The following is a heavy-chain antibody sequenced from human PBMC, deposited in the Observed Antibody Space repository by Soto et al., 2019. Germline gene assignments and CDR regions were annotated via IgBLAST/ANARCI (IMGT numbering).Heavy chain of an antibody. Sequence: SETLSLTCAVSGDSISSRNWWNWVHQPPGKGLEWIGQISHVGNSNYNPSLQSRLTISVDKSKNQFSLKLSSVTAADTAVYYCAGSGYRNCSGGSCYQPRHAFDIWGQGTMVS. CDR1: GDSISSRNW. J-gene: IGHJ3*02. CDR2: ISHVGNS. D-gene: IGHD2-15*01. V-gene: IGHV4-4*02. CDR3: AGSGYRNCSGGSCYQPRHAFDI.